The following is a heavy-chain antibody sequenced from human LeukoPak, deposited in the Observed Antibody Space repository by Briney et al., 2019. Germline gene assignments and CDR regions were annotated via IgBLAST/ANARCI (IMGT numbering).Heavy chain of an antibody. Sequence: SETLSLTCAVSGGSISSGGYSWSWIRQPPGKGLEWIGYIYHSGSTYYNPSLKSRVTISVDRSKNQFSLKLSSVAAADTAVYYCARGYGSGSNDAFDIWGQGTMVTVSS. D-gene: IGHD3-10*01. J-gene: IGHJ3*02. CDR2: IYHSGST. CDR3: ARGYGSGSNDAFDI. CDR1: GGSISSGGYS. V-gene: IGHV4-30-2*01.